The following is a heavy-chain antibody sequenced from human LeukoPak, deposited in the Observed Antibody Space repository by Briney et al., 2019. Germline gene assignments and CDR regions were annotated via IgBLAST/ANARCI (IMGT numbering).Heavy chain of an antibody. D-gene: IGHD6-19*01. V-gene: IGHV4-34*01. J-gene: IGHJ5*02. CDR3: ARVPRYSSGWYVGRNNWFDP. CDR2: INHSGST. CDR1: GFTFSTSA. Sequence: AGGSLRLSCAASGFTFSTSAVHWVRQASGKGLEWVGEINHSGSTNYNPSLKSRVTISVDTSKNQFSLKLSSVTAADTAVYYCARVPRYSSGWYVGRNNWFDPWGQGTLVTVSS.